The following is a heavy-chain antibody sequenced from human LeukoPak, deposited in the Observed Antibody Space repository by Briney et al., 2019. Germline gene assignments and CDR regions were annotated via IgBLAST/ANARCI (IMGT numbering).Heavy chain of an antibody. Sequence: GGSLRLSCAASGFTFSDYYMSWIRQAPGEGVEWVSYISSSGSTIYYADSVKGRFTVSRDNAKNSLYLQMNSLRAEDTALYYCAKDIRPHLAIVVVPAALAGIDYWSQATLVTVSS. CDR2: ISSSGSTI. D-gene: IGHD2-2*01. CDR3: AKDIRPHLAIVVVPAALAGIDY. V-gene: IGHV3-11*01. CDR1: GFTFSDYY. J-gene: IGHJ4*02.